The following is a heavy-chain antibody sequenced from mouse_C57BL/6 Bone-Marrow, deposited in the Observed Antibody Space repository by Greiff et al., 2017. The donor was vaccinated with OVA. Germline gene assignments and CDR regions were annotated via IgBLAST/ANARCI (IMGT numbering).Heavy chain of an antibody. D-gene: IGHD1-1*01. J-gene: IGHJ3*01. CDR1: GYAFSSSW. CDR3: ARDYGSSYRAWFAY. CDR2: IYPGDGDT. V-gene: IGHV1-82*01. Sequence: QVQLQQSGPELVKPGASVKISCKASGYAFSSSWMNWVKQRPGKGLEWIGRIYPGDGDTNYNGKLKGQATLTADKSSSTAYMQLSSLTSEDSAVYVIARDYGSSYRAWFAYWGQGTLVTVSA.